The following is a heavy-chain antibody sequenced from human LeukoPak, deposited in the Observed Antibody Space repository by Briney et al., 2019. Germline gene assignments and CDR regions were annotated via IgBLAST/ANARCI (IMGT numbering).Heavy chain of an antibody. Sequence: SVKVSCKASGGTFSSYAISWVRQAPGQGLEWMGRIIPILGIANYAQKFQGRVTITADKSTGTAYMELSSLRSEDTAVYYCARGRVPAAIQGNSFDIWGQGTMVTVSS. CDR2: IIPILGIA. J-gene: IGHJ3*02. D-gene: IGHD2-2*01. V-gene: IGHV1-69*04. CDR1: GGTFSSYA. CDR3: ARGRVPAAIQGNSFDI.